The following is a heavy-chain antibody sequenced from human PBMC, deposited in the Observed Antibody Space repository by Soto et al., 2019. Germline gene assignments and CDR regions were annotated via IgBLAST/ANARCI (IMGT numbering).Heavy chain of an antibody. CDR2: IIPIFGTA. D-gene: IGHD4-17*01. CDR3: ARASYGGKRTMYFDL. J-gene: IGHJ2*01. Sequence: SVKVSCKASGGTFSSYAISWVRQAPGQGLEWMGGIIPIFGTANYAQKFQGRVTITADESTSTAYMELSSLRSEDTAVYYCARASYGGKRTMYFDLWGRGTLVTVSS. CDR1: GGTFSSYA. V-gene: IGHV1-69*13.